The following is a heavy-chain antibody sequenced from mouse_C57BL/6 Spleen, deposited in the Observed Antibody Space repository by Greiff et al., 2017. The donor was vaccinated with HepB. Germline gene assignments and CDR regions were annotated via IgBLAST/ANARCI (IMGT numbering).Heavy chain of an antibody. Sequence: QVQLQQSGPELVKPGASVKISCKASGYAFSSSWMNWVKQRPGKGLEWIGRIYPGDGDTNYNGKFKGKATLTADKSSSTAYMQLSSLTSEDSAVYFCARSDDGYLFDSWGQGTTLTVSS. D-gene: IGHD2-3*01. J-gene: IGHJ2*01. V-gene: IGHV1-82*01. CDR2: IYPGDGDT. CDR1: GYAFSSSW. CDR3: ARSDDGYLFDS.